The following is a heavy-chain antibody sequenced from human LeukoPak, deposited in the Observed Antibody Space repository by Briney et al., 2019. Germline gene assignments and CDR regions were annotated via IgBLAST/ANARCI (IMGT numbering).Heavy chain of an antibody. V-gene: IGHV5-51*01. CDR2: IYPGDSDT. Sequence: GESLKISCKGSGYSFTNHWIGWVRQMPGKGLEWMGIIYPGDSDTRYSPSFQGQVTISADKSITTVYLQWTSLKTSDTAMYFCATPELGIDGGDFWGQGTLVTVSS. CDR1: GYSFTNHW. D-gene: IGHD7-27*01. CDR3: ATPELGIDGGDF. J-gene: IGHJ4*02.